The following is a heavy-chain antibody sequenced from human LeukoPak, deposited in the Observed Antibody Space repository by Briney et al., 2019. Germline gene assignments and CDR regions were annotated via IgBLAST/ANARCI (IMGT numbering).Heavy chain of an antibody. J-gene: IGHJ3*02. CDR3: ARGDTRWNALDI. V-gene: IGHV3-21*06. Sequence: PGGSLRLSCAASGFTFSRYSINWVRQAPGKGLEWVSSISSSSTSIYYADSVKGRFTISRDNAKNSLYLQMNSLRAEDTAVYYCARGDTRWNALDIWGQGTMLTVSS. CDR1: GFTFSRYS. CDR2: ISSSSTSI. D-gene: IGHD2-15*01.